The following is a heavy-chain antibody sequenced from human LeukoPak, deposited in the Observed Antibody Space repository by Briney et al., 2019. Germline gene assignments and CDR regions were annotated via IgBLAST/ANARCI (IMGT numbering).Heavy chain of an antibody. CDR2: INDRGSET. CDR1: GFTFSDYW. V-gene: IGHV3-7*01. CDR3: TRGDPDY. J-gene: IGHJ4*02. Sequence: GGSLRLSCAASGFTFSDYWMEWVRQAPGKGLELVANINDRGSETYVVDSVKGRFTISRDNAKNSLFLPMNSLRAEATAVYYCTRGDPDYWGPGNLVTVSS. D-gene: IGHD2-21*02.